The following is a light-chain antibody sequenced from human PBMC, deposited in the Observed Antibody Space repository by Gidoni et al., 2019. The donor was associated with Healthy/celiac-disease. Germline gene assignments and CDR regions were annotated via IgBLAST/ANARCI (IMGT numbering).Light chain of an antibody. CDR1: QSVSSSY. J-gene: IGKJ2*04. V-gene: IGKV3-20*01. CDR3: QQYGSSPCS. CDR2: GAS. Sequence: VLPQSQGTLSLSPGESATLSCRASQSVSSSYLAWYQQKPGQAPRLLIYGASSRATGIPDRFSGSGSGTDFTLTISRLEPEDFAVYYCQQYGSSPCSFGQXTKLEIK.